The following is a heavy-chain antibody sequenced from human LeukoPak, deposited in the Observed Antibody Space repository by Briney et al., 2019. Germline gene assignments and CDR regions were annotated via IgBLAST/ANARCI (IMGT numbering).Heavy chain of an antibody. J-gene: IGHJ4*02. CDR3: ARASASGWWDPFDY. CDR2: INHSGST. Sequence: SETLSLTCTVSGGSISSDYWSWIRQPPGKGLEWIGEINHSGSTNYNPSLKSRVTISVDTSKNQFSLKLSSVTAADTAMYYCARASASGWWDPFDYWGQGTLVTVSS. V-gene: IGHV4-34*01. D-gene: IGHD6-19*01. CDR1: GGSISSDY.